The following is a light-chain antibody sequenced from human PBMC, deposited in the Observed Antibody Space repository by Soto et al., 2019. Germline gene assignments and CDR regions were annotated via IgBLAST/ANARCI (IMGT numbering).Light chain of an antibody. Sequence: QPVLTQSPSASASLGASVKLTCTLSSGHSIYAIAWHQQQPEKGPRYLMKLNSDGSHSKGDGIPDRFSGSSSGAERYLTISSLQSEDEADYYCQTWGSGPVLFGGGTKLTVL. CDR3: QTWGSGPVL. CDR2: LNSDGSH. V-gene: IGLV4-69*01. J-gene: IGLJ2*01. CDR1: SGHSIYA.